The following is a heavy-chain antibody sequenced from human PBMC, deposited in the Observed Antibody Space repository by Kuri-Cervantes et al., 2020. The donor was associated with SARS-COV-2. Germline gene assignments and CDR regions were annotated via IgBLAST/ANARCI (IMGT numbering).Heavy chain of an antibody. J-gene: IGHJ5*02. V-gene: IGHV4-4*09. CDR1: GGSISGYY. Sequence: SETLSHTCTVSGGSISGYYWSWIRQPAGKGLEWLGYIYTSGSTNYNPSLKSRVTISVDTSKNQFSLKLSSVTAADTAVYHCARSIGGPNWFDPWGQGTLVTVSS. CDR2: IYTSGST. D-gene: IGHD3-10*01. CDR3: ARSIGGPNWFDP.